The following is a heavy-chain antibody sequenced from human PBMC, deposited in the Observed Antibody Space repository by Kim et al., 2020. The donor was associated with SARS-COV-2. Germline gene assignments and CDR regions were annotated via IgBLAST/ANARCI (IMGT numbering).Heavy chain of an antibody. J-gene: IGHJ6*02. CDR2: ISAYNGNT. CDR1: GYTFTSYG. V-gene: IGHV1-18*01. Sequence: ASVKVSCKASGYTFTSYGISWVRQAPGQGLEWMGWISAYNGNTNYAQKLQGRVTMTTDTSTSTAYMELRSLRSDDTAVYYCARVLSSSSPYYGMDVWGQGTTVTVSS. CDR3: ARVLSSSSPYYGMDV. D-gene: IGHD6-6*01.